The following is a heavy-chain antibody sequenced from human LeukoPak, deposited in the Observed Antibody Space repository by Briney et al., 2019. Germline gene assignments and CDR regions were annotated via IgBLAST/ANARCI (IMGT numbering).Heavy chain of an antibody. J-gene: IGHJ6*02. CDR2: INPSGGST. CDR3: ARSLGVGATTSGMDV. CDR1: GYTFTSYY. D-gene: IGHD1-26*01. Sequence: ASVKVSCKASGYTFTSYYMHWVRQAPGQGLEWMGIINPSGGSTSYARKFQGRVTMTRDTSTSTVYMELSSLRSEDTAVYYCARSLGVGATTSGMDVWGQGTTVTVSS. V-gene: IGHV1-46*01.